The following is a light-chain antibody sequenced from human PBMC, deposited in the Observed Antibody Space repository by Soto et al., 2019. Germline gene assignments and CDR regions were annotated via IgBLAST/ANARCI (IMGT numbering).Light chain of an antibody. Sequence: DSQITQYPSTLSASVGERVTITCRASHSISTWLAWYQQKPGKAPKLLIYDASNLQSGVPSRFSGSGSGTEFSLTISSLQPDDFATYYCQQYNSFSITCGQGQRREIK. V-gene: IGKV1-5*01. CDR2: DAS. J-gene: IGKJ5*01. CDR3: QQYNSFSIT. CDR1: HSISTW.